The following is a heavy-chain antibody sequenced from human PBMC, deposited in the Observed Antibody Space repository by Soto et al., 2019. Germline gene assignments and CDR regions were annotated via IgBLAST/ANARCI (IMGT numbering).Heavy chain of an antibody. J-gene: IGHJ4*02. V-gene: IGHV3-30*18. CDR1: GFTFSSHG. CDR2: ISPDGTED. D-gene: IGHD2-21*02. Sequence: QVQLVESGGGVVQPGRSLRLSCAASGFTFSSHGMHWVRQAPGKGLEWLSVISPDGTEDYYADSVRGRFTISRDNSKNTLYLRMNRLRPEDTAVYYCTKDRSAGCGGDCPFDYWCQGSLGSVSS. CDR3: TKDRSAGCGGDCPFDY.